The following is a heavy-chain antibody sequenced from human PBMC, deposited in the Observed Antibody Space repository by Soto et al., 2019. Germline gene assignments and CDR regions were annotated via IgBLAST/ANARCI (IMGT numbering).Heavy chain of an antibody. CDR1: GFTFSSYS. CDR3: ARDSGVGVVWFDP. D-gene: IGHD1-26*01. Sequence: GGSLRLSCAASGFTFSSYSMNWVSQAPGKGLEWVSYISSSSSTIYYAGSVKGRFPNSRDHSKNPLYLQMNSLRDEDTAVYYCARDSGVGVVWFDPWGQGTLVTVSS. V-gene: IGHV3-48*02. J-gene: IGHJ5*02. CDR2: ISSSSSTI.